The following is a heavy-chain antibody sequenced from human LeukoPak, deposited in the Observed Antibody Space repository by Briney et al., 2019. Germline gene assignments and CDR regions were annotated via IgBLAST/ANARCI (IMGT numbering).Heavy chain of an antibody. CDR1: GGSINSYY. Sequence: SETLSLTCTASGGSINSYYWSWVRQPPGKGLEWVGYIYHSGSTYYNPSLKSRVPISVDRYKHQFHLKQSSVTAADPAVYHCARKCILGVVIPPHGVDPWGRGTLVSVSS. V-gene: IGHV4-59*04. D-gene: IGHD3-3*01. CDR3: ARKCILGVVIPPHGVDP. J-gene: IGHJ5*02. CDR2: IYHSGST.